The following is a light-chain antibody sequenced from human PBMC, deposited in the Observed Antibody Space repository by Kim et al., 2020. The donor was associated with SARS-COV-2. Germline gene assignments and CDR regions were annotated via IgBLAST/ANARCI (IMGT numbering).Light chain of an antibody. Sequence: VALGQTVRITCQGDSSRSYDTTWFQQKPGQAPIVVVYGKNNRPSGIPARFSGSSSGNTASLTITGTQAGDEADYYCNSRDNNDNVLFGGGTQLTVL. CDR3: NSRDNNDNVL. CDR2: GKN. V-gene: IGLV3-19*01. J-gene: IGLJ2*01. CDR1: SSRSYD.